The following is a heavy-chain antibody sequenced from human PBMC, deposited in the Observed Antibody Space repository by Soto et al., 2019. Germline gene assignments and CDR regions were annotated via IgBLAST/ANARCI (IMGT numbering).Heavy chain of an antibody. J-gene: IGHJ5*02. CDR2: IDPDSGDT. CDR1: GYTFTGYY. Sequence: ASVKVSCKASGYTFTGYYLHWVRQAPGQGPEWVGKIDPDSGDTGQSQKFQGRVTMTRDTSISTAYMELSRLRSDDTAVYYCARAGSPAIAAAGGNWFDPWGQGTLVTVSS. CDR3: ARAGSPAIAAAGGNWFDP. V-gene: IGHV1-2*02. D-gene: IGHD6-13*01.